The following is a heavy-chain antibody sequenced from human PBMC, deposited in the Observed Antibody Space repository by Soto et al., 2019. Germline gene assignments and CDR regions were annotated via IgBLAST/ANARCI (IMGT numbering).Heavy chain of an antibody. Sequence: SETLSLTCTVSGGSISSYYWNWIRQPPGKGLEWIGYIYNSGSTNYNPSLKSRVTISLDTSKNQFSLKLSSVTAADTAVYYCASGYGSGTYRWFDPWGQGTLVTVS. V-gene: IGHV4-59*08. CDR2: IYNSGST. CDR3: ASGYGSGTYRWFDP. D-gene: IGHD3-10*01. CDR1: GGSISSYY. J-gene: IGHJ5*02.